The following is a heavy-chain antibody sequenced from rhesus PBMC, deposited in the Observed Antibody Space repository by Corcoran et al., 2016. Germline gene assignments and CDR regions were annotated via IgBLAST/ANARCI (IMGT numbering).Heavy chain of an antibody. CDR3: ARWRDDGRSRYFDS. Sequence: QVQLPESGPGLVQPAETLSLTCAVAGGSISASDWTWTRQPPGKGLEWIGYIAGSAGTTYYNPSRNSRVSFSTDTSKNQFSLKLISVTAADTAVYFCARWRDDGRSRYFDSWGQGVLVTVSS. CDR1: GGSISASD. D-gene: IGHD4-29*01. J-gene: IGHJ4*01. V-gene: IGHV4-165*02. CDR2: IAGSAGTT.